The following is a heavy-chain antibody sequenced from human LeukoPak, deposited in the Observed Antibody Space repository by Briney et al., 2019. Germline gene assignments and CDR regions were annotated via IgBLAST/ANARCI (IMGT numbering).Heavy chain of an antibody. CDR3: ARRSFTAGRMSGDAFDI. D-gene: IGHD1-26*01. Sequence: ASVKVSCKASVYTFTRYGIRWVRHAPGQGLEWMGWISAYHGTTNCAQKVPGRVTMTTGTYTRSAYMELRSLRSDDTAVYYCARRSFTAGRMSGDAFDIWGQGTMVTVSS. CDR1: VYTFTRYG. V-gene: IGHV1-18*01. CDR2: ISAYHGTT. J-gene: IGHJ3*02.